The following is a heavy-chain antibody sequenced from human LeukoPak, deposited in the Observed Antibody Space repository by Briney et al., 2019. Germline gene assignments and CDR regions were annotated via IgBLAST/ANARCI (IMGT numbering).Heavy chain of an antibody. J-gene: IGHJ3*02. CDR1: GFTFSSYG. CDR3: AREGWNLNALDI. Sequence: PGGSLRLSCAASGFTFSSYGMHWVRQAPGKGLEWVAVISYDGSNKYYADSVKGRFTISRDNAKNSLYLQMDSLRVEDTAVYYCAREGWNLNALDIWGQGTMVTVSP. D-gene: IGHD1-1*01. CDR2: ISYDGSNK. V-gene: IGHV3-30*03.